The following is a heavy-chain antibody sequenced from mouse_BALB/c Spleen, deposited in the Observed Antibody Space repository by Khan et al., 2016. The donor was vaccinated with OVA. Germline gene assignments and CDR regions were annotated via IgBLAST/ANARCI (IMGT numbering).Heavy chain of an antibody. V-gene: IGHV1-7*01. CDR2: INPSSGYT. CDR3: ARDRIDY. J-gene: IGHJ2*01. Sequence: QVQLKQSGAELAKPGASVKMSCKASGYTFSTYWIHWVIQRPGQGLVWIGYINPSSGYTYYNQRFNDKATLTADKSYSTAYMQLSSLTSEDSAVYYCARDRIDYWGQGTTLTVSS. CDR1: GYTFSTYW.